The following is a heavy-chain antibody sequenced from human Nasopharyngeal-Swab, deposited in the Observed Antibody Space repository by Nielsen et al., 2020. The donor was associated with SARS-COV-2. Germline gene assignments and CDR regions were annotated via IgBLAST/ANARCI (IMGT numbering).Heavy chain of an antibody. CDR2: INGDRSSL. V-gene: IGHV3-74*01. Sequence: GGSLRLSCAASGFTFSNYRMHWVRQAPGKGLVWVSRINGDRSSLNYADFVKGRFTISTDNAKSTLYLEMNSLRAEDTAVYYCARGRGSSTSMIGYWGQGTLVTVSS. CDR3: ARGRGSSTSMIGY. CDR1: GFTFSNYR. J-gene: IGHJ4*02. D-gene: IGHD2/OR15-2a*01.